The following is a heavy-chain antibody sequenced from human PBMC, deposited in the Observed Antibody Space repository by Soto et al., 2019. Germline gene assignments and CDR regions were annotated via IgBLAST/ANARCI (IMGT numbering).Heavy chain of an antibody. V-gene: IGHV1-58*02. D-gene: IGHD5-12*01. CDR1: RFTFTSSA. Sequence: SVKVSCKASRFTFTSSAMQWVRQARAQRLEWIGWIVVGSGNTNYAQKFQERVTITRDMATSTAYMERSPMLSVDMDVYYCPGDQLVATIRLYYYYCGIDVWDHGATSTV. J-gene: IGHJ6*02. CDR2: IVVGSGNT. CDR3: PGDQLVATIRLYYYYCGIDV.